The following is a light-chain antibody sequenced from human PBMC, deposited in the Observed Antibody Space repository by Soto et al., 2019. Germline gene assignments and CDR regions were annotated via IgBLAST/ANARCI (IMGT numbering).Light chain of an antibody. V-gene: IGKV3D-15*01. Sequence: IVMTQSPATLSVSPGESVTLSCRASQSISSYLAWYQQRPGQPPRLLIYGASTKATGVPTRFSGSGSGTDFILTIISLQSEDFAIYYCQQYDHWPPRLSFGGGTKVEIK. CDR1: QSISSY. CDR3: QQYDHWPPRLS. J-gene: IGKJ4*01. CDR2: GAS.